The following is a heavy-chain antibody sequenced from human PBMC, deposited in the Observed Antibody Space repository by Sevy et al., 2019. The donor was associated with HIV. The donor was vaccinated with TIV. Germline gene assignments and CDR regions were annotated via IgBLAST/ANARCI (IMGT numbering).Heavy chain of an antibody. CDR2: ISAYNGNT. J-gene: IGHJ5*02. D-gene: IGHD3-10*01. V-gene: IGHV1-18*01. CDR3: ARGDYYGSGSYTSWFDP. CDR1: GYTFTSYG. Sequence: ASVKVSCKASGYTFTSYGISWVRQAPGQGLEWMGWISAYNGNTNYAQKLQGRVTMTTDTSTSTAYMELRSLRSDDTAVYYCARGDYYGSGSYTSWFDPWGQGTLVTVSS.